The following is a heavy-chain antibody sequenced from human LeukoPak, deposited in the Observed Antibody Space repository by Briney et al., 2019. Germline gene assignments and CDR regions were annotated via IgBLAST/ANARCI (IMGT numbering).Heavy chain of an antibody. J-gene: IGHJ6*03. Sequence: SETLSLTCTVSGGSISSSNYYWGWIRQPPGKGLEWIGSIYYSGSTYYSPSLKSRVTISVDTSKNQFSLKLSSVTAADTAVYYCARGRFGELLTSLYYYYYMDVWGKGTTVTISS. CDR1: GGSISSSNYY. D-gene: IGHD3-10*01. CDR3: ARGRFGELLTSLYYYYYMDV. V-gene: IGHV4-39*07. CDR2: IYYSGST.